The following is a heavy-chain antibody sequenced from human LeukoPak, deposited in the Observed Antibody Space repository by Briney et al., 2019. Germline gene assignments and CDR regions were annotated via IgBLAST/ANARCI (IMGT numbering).Heavy chain of an antibody. D-gene: IGHD1-26*01. V-gene: IGHV1-18*01. CDR3: ARYGTSTRRNWFDP. CDR2: ISAYNGNT. CDR1: GYTFTSYG. Sequence: ASVKVSCKASGYTFTSYGISWVRQAPGQGLEWMGWISAYNGNTNYAQKLHGRVTMTTDTSTSTAYMELRSLGSDDTAVYYCARYGTSTRRNWFDPWGQGTLVTVSS. J-gene: IGHJ5*02.